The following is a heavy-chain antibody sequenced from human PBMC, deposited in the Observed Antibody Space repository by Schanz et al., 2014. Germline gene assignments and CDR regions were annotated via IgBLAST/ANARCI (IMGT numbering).Heavy chain of an antibody. CDR2: ISGSGAST. V-gene: IGHV3-23*04. Sequence: EVQLVESGGGLVQPRGSLRLSCAASEFSFSSFGMTWVRQAPGKGLEWVSAISGSGASTYYADSVKGRFTISRDNSKNTLYLQMNSLRAEDTAVYYCARPSDSSWYMDVWGKGTTVTVSS. CDR3: ARPSDSSWYMDV. J-gene: IGHJ6*03. D-gene: IGHD2-21*02. CDR1: EFSFSSFG.